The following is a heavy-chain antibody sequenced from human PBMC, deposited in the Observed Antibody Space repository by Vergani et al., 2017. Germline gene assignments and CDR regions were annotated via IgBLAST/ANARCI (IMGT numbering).Heavy chain of an antibody. D-gene: IGHD5-18*01. Sequence: EVQLVQSGAEVKKPGESLKISCKGSGYSFTSYWIGWLRQMPGKGLEWMGRIDPSDSYTNYRPSFQGHVTSSADNAISTAYLQWSSLKASDTAMYYCARGKAVDTAMGYYYGMDVWGQGTTVTVSS. CDR1: GYSFTSYW. CDR3: ARGKAVDTAMGYYYGMDV. CDR2: IDPSDSYT. J-gene: IGHJ6*02. V-gene: IGHV5-10-1*01.